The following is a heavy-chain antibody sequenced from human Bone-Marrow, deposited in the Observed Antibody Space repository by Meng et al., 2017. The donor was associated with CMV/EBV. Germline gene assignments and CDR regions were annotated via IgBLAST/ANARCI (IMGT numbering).Heavy chain of an antibody. CDR3: ARGLGYSGYVHY. CDR2: IYYSANI. J-gene: IGHJ4*02. Sequence: SETLSLTCTVSGASVDTGSYYWSWIRQTPGKGLEWIGYIYYSANIDSNPSLGSRVTISRDTSKNQFSLKLSSVTAADTAVYYCARGLGYSGYVHYWGQGTLVTVSS. V-gene: IGHV4-61*01. CDR1: GASVDTGSYY. D-gene: IGHD5-12*01.